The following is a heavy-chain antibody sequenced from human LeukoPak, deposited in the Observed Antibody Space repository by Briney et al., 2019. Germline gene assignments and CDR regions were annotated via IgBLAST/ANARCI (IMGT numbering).Heavy chain of an antibody. Sequence: GESLKISCKGSGYSFTSYWIGWARQMPGKGLEWMGIIYPGDSDTRYSPSFQGQVTISADKSIRIAYLQWSSLKASDTAMYYCARLGVYYYDSSGYLYFGYWGQGTLVTVSS. V-gene: IGHV5-51*01. CDR1: GYSFTSYW. CDR3: ARLGVYYYDSSGYLYFGY. D-gene: IGHD3-22*01. CDR2: IYPGDSDT. J-gene: IGHJ4*02.